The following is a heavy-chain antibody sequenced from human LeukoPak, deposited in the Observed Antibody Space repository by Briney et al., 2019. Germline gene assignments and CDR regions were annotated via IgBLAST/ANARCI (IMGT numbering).Heavy chain of an antibody. CDR1: GFTFSSYA. J-gene: IGHJ4*02. Sequence: GGSLRLSCAASGFTFSSYAMHWVRQAPGKGLEWVAVISYDGRNKYYADSVKDRFTISRDNPKNTLYLQMNSLRAEDTAVYYCARGGYSSGWLYLDYWGQGTLVTVSS. CDR3: ARGGYSSGWLYLDY. D-gene: IGHD6-19*01. V-gene: IGHV3-30*04. CDR2: ISYDGRNK.